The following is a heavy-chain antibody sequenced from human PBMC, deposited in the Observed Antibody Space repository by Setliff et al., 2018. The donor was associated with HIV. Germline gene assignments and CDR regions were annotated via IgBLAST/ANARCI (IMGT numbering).Heavy chain of an antibody. CDR3: STVVTLAYCHDGLCPAFDS. J-gene: IGHJ4*02. V-gene: IGHV4-59*01. CDR2: IDYSGST. CDR1: GGSISSYY. Sequence: SETLSLTCTVSGGSISSYYWNWIRQPPGKGLEWIGYIDYSGSTNYNTSLRSRVTISLDTSKNQFSLKLGSVTAADTAVYFCSTVVTLAYCHDGLCPAFDSWGQGTLVTVSS. D-gene: IGHD2-8*01.